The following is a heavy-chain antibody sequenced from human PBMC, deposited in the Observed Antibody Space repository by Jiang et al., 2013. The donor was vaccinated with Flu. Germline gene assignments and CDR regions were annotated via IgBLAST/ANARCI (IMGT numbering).Heavy chain of an antibody. CDR2: ISYSGNT. CDR1: GDSISSSTYY. D-gene: IGHD5-24*01. J-gene: IGHJ2*01. CDR3: ATSRRDGDRLPFYWYFDL. Sequence: GPGLVKPSETLSLSCFVSGDSISSSTYYWAWIRQAPGKGPEWIGSISYSGNTVYNPSLQSRLTISADRSNNQFSVNLSFVTAADTAVYFCATSRRDGDRLPFYWYFDLWGRGTLVTVS. V-gene: IGHV4-39*01.